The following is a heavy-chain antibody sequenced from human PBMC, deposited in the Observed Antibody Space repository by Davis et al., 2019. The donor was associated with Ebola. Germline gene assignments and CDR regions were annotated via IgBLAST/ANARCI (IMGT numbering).Heavy chain of an antibody. D-gene: IGHD2-15*01. CDR1: GGSISSYY. CDR2: IYYSGST. Sequence: SETLSLTCTVSGGSISSYYWSWIRQPPGKGLEWIGYIYYSGSTNYNPSLKSRVTISVDTSKNQFSLKLSSVTAADTAVYYCAREGYCSGGSCYGVDHAFDIWGQGTMVTVSS. J-gene: IGHJ3*02. CDR3: AREGYCSGGSCYGVDHAFDI. V-gene: IGHV4-59*12.